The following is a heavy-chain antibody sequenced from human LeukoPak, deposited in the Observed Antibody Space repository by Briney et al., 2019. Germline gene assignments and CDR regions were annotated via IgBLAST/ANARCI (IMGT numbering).Heavy chain of an antibody. CDR3: ARLLGREYYFDY. CDR1: GGSISSSSYY. J-gene: IGHJ4*02. D-gene: IGHD5-24*01. CDR2: IYYSGST. Sequence: SETLSLTCTVSGGSISSSSYYWGWIRQPPGKGLGWIGSIYYSGSTYYNPSLKSRVTISVDTSKNQFSLKLSSVTAADTAVYYCARLLGREYYFDYWGQGTLVTVSS. V-gene: IGHV4-39*01.